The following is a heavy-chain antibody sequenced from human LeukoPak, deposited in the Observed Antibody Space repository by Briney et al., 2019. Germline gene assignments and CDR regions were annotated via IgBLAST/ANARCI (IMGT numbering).Heavy chain of an antibody. V-gene: IGHV1-18*01. J-gene: IGHJ4*02. D-gene: IGHD3-10*01. CDR2: ISAYNGNT. Sequence: ASVKVSCKASGYTFTSYGISWVRQAPGQGLEWMGWISAYNGNTNYAQKLQGRVTMTTDTSTSTAYMELRSLRSDDTAVYYCARAPVYYYGSGSYYGGDYRGQGTLVTVSS. CDR1: GYTFTSYG. CDR3: ARAPVYYYGSGSYYGGDY.